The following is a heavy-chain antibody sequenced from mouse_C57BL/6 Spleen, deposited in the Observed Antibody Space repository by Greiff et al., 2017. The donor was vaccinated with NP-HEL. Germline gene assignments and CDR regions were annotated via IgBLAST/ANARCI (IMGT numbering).Heavy chain of an antibody. J-gene: IGHJ2*01. CDR2: IDPSDSYT. Sequence: QVQLQQPGAELVKPGASVKLSCKASGYTFTSYWMQWVKQRPGQGLEWIGEIDPSDSYTNYNQKFKGKATLTVDTSSSTAYMQLSSLTSEDSAVYYCARPITTVVARLGYWGQGTTLTVSS. V-gene: IGHV1-50*01. CDR3: ARPITTVVARLGY. D-gene: IGHD1-1*01. CDR1: GYTFTSYW.